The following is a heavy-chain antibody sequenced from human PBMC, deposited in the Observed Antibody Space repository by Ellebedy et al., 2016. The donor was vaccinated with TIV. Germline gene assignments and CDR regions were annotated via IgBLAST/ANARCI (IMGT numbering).Heavy chain of an antibody. CDR3: AKDGNLALVGVHLVYYDS. D-gene: IGHD6-19*01. Sequence: GESLKISCAASGFTFDDYAMHWVRQVPGKGLEWVSLITWDGRKTYYADSVKDRFTVSRDNSESSLYLQMNSLRPEDTALYYCAKDGNLALVGVHLVYYDSWGQGTPVTVSP. CDR2: ITWDGRKT. V-gene: IGHV3-43D*04. J-gene: IGHJ4*02. CDR1: GFTFDDYA.